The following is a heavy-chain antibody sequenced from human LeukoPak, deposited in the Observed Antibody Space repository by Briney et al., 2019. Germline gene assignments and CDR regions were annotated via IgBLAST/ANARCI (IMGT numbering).Heavy chain of an antibody. CDR1: GFTPSSYW. CDR3: ARGWVAGSPIDAFDI. V-gene: IGHV3-7*03. J-gene: IGHJ3*02. D-gene: IGHD3-10*01. Sequence: PGGPLRPSCAASGFTPSSYWMSWVRQAPGKGLEWVANIKEDGSEKYYVDTVKGRFTISRANAKNSLYLPMNSRPAKDTAMSYCARGWVAGSPIDAFDIWGERAIVSVSS. CDR2: IKEDGSEK.